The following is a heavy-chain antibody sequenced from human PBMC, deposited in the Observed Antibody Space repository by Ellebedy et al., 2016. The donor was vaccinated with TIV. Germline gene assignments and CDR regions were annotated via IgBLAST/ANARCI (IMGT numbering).Heavy chain of an antibody. CDR3: ARVGRLDKGFDY. CDR2: INPSGGST. CDR1: GYTFTSYY. Sequence: ASVKVSXXASGYTFTSYYMHWVRQAPGQGLEWMGIINPSGGSTSYAQKFQGRVTMTRDTSTSTVYMEVSSLRSEDTAVYYCARVGRLDKGFDYWGQGTRVTVSS. V-gene: IGHV1-46*01. D-gene: IGHD3-3*01. J-gene: IGHJ4*02.